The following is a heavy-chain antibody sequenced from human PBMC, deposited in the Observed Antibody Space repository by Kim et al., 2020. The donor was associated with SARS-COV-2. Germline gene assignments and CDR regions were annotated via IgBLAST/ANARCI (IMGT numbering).Heavy chain of an antibody. V-gene: IGHV3-48*03. CDR1: GFSFSSYE. CDR2: IDSDHKT. J-gene: IGHJ4*02. D-gene: IGHD4-17*01. CDR3: VRAYTVIAIFDY. Sequence: GGSLRLSCAASGFSFSSYEMNWVRQAPGKGLEWVSYIDSDHKTFYADSVKGRFTISRDNAKNSLYLQMNSLRSEDTAVYYCVRAYTVIAIFDYWGQGALVTVAS.